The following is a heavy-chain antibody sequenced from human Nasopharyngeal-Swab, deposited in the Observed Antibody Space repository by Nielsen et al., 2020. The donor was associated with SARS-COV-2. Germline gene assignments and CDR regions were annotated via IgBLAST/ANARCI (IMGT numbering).Heavy chain of an antibody. V-gene: IGHV2-70*01. CDR2: IDWDDDK. J-gene: IGHJ5*02. CDR3: ARGAWFGDFNWFDP. D-gene: IGHD3-10*01. Sequence: IRQHPGQAMEWIALIDWDDDKYYSTSLKTRLTISKYTSKNQVVLTMTNMDPVDKATYYCARGAWFGDFNWFDPWGQGTLVTVSS.